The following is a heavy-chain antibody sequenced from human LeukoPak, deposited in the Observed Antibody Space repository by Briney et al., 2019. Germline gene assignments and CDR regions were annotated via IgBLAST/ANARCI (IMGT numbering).Heavy chain of an antibody. CDR3: AKDLYYGSGSSEFDY. D-gene: IGHD3-10*01. Sequence: WGSLRLSCAASGFTFSSYGMHWVRQAPGKGLEWVSAISGSGGSTYYADSVKGRFTISRDNSKNTLYLQMNSLRAEDTAVYYCAKDLYYGSGSSEFDYWGQGTLVTVSS. J-gene: IGHJ4*02. CDR2: ISGSGGST. V-gene: IGHV3-23*01. CDR1: GFTFSSYG.